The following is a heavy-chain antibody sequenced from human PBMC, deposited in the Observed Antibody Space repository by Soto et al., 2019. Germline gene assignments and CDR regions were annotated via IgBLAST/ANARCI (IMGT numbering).Heavy chain of an antibody. Sequence: QLVQSGGEVKQPGASVKVSCKAPRDTFTSYYINWVRQAPGQGLEWMGVINPHGGSTAYAQKVKGRVTLTRDTSASTVYMEVSSLTSEDTAMYYCARSSGGNFGIIIEGTNWFAPWVQGTLVTVSS. D-gene: IGHD1-26*01. CDR2: INPHGGST. J-gene: IGHJ5*02. CDR1: RDTFTSYY. V-gene: IGHV1-46*01. CDR3: ARSSGGNFGIIIEGTNWFAP.